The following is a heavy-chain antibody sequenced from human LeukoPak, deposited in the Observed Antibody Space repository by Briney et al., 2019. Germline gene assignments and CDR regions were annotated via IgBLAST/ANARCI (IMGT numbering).Heavy chain of an antibody. V-gene: IGHV3-13*01. CDR1: GFTFSSYD. Sequence: PGRSLRLSCAASGFTFSSYDMHWVRQATGKGLEWVSAIGTAGDTYYPGSVKGRFTISRENAKNSLYLQMNSLRAGDTAVYYCARGTDILTGYSGFDYWGQGTLVTVSS. D-gene: IGHD3-9*01. J-gene: IGHJ4*02. CDR2: IGTAGDT. CDR3: ARGTDILTGYSGFDY.